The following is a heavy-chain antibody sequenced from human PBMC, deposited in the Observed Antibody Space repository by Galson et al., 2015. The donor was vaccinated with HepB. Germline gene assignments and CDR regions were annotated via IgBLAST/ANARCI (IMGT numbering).Heavy chain of an antibody. J-gene: IGHJ2*01. V-gene: IGHV3-30-3*01. CDR1: GFSFSYDA. CDR2: ISYDGSNK. CDR3: AKAGIYWYFVL. Sequence: SLRLSCAASGFSFSYDAMHWVRQAPGKGLEWVAGISYDGSNKYYGDSVKGRFTISRDNSKNTLYLQTDSLRAEDTSMYYCAKAGIYWYFVLWGRGTLVTVSS.